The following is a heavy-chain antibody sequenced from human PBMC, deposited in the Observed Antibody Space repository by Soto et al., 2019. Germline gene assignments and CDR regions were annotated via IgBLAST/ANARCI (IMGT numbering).Heavy chain of an antibody. Sequence: QVQLVESGGGVVQPGRSLRLSCAASGFTFSSYGMHWVRQAPGKGLEWVAVIWYDGSNKYYADSLKGRFIISRDNSKNTLYLQMNSLRAEDTAVYYCARDYDSSSYPSYYFDYWGQGTLVTLSS. CDR1: GFTFSSYG. CDR3: ARDYDSSSYPSYYFDY. CDR2: IWYDGSNK. D-gene: IGHD3-22*01. J-gene: IGHJ4*02. V-gene: IGHV3-33*01.